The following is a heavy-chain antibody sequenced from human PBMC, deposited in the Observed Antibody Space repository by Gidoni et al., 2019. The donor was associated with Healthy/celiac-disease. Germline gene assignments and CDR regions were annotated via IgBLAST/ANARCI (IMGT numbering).Heavy chain of an antibody. J-gene: IGHJ6*02. Sequence: QVQLVQSGAEVKKPGASVKVSCKAPGYPFTSYGISWVRQAPGQGLEWMGWISAYNGNTNYAQKLQGRVTMTTDTSTSTAYMELRSLRSDDTAVYYCGRYCSSTSCYPYYYYGMDVWGQGTTVTVSS. CDR3: GRYCSSTSCYPYYYYGMDV. CDR2: ISAYNGNT. V-gene: IGHV1-18*04. CDR1: GYPFTSYG. D-gene: IGHD2-2*01.